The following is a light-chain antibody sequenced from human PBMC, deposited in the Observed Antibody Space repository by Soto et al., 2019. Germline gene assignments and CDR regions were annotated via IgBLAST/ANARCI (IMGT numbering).Light chain of an antibody. CDR1: SSNIGNNY. V-gene: IGLV1-51*01. CDR2: DNT. J-gene: IGLJ2*01. Sequence: QSVLTQPPSVSAAPGQKVTISCSGSSSNIGNNYVSLYQHLPGTAPKLLIYDNTERPSGIPDRFSGTKSGTSATLDITGLQTGDEAHYYCATWDSSLIAGVFGGGTKLTVL. CDR3: ATWDSSLIAGV.